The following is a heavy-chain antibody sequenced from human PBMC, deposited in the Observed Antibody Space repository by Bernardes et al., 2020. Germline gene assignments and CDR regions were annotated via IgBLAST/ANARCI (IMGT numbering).Heavy chain of an antibody. D-gene: IGHD3-9*01. Sequence: GGSLRLSCVTSGFTFGDYALTWFRQAPGQRPEWVGYIRKTSLLGTTEYAASVRGRFTLSRDDSKNTVYLQMNSLNPEDTGVYYCARASLSAYFGDVWGQGTTVSVSS. V-gene: IGHV3-49*03. CDR2: IRKTSLLGTT. CDR1: GFTFGDYA. J-gene: IGHJ6*02. CDR3: ARASLSAYFGDV.